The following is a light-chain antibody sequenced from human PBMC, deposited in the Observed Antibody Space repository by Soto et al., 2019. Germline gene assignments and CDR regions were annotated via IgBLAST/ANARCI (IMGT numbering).Light chain of an antibody. Sequence: ETVLTQSPGTLSLSPGQRATLSCRASQSVSSSNLAWYQQKPGQAPRLLIYGASSRATGIPDRFSGSGSGTDFTLTISGLELEDCAVYFCQQYVGSGPVTFGGGTKVEVK. CDR2: GAS. V-gene: IGKV3-20*01. CDR1: QSVSSSN. CDR3: QQYVGSGPVT. J-gene: IGKJ4*01.